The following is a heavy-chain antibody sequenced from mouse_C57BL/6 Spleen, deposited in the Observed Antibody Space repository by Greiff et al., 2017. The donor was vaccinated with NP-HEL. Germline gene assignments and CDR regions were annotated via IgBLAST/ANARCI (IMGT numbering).Heavy chain of an antibody. Sequence: DVMLVESGGGLVKPGGSLKLSCAASGFTFSDYGMHWVRQAPEKGLEWVAYISSGSSTIYYADTVKGRFTISRDNAKNTLFLQMTSLRSEDTAMYYCARPHYGSSPYAMDYWGQGTSVTVSS. CDR1: GFTFSDYG. J-gene: IGHJ4*01. D-gene: IGHD1-1*01. CDR2: ISSGSSTI. CDR3: ARPHYGSSPYAMDY. V-gene: IGHV5-17*01.